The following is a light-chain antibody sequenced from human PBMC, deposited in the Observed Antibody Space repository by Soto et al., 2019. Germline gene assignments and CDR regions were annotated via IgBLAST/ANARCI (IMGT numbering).Light chain of an antibody. Sequence: EIVLTQSPGTLSLSPGERATLSCRASQSVNSRFLAWYQQKPGQAPRLLMYGASTRATGIPDRFSGSGSGADFTLTISRLEPEDFAVYYCQQYGSSPPMYTFGQGTKLE. CDR2: GAS. CDR1: QSVNSRF. CDR3: QQYGSSPPMYT. J-gene: IGKJ2*01. V-gene: IGKV3-20*01.